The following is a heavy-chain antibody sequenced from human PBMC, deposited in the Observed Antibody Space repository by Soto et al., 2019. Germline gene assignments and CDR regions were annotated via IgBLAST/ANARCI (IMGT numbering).Heavy chain of an antibody. CDR3: ARFKYSGYEADCDY. CDR2: ISAYNGNT. Sequence: QVQLVQSGAEVKKPGASVKVSCKASGYTFTSYGISWVRQAPGQGLEWMGWISAYNGNTNYAQKLQGRVTMTTDTATSTAYMELRRMRSHDPDGYYCARFKYSGYEADCDYWGQGTLVTVSS. D-gene: IGHD5-12*01. J-gene: IGHJ4*02. CDR1: GYTFTSYG. V-gene: IGHV1-18*01.